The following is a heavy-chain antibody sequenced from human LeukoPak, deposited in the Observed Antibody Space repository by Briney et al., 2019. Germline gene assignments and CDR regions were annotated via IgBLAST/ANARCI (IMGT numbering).Heavy chain of an antibody. CDR1: GFTFSSYW. Sequence: GGSLRLSCAASGFTFSSYWMSWVRQAPGKGLEWVANIKQDGSEKYYVDSAKGRFTISRDNAKNSLYLQMNSLRAEDTAVYYCARDRVGATGYYYYGMDVWGQGTTVTVSS. D-gene: IGHD1-26*01. V-gene: IGHV3-7*01. CDR2: IKQDGSEK. J-gene: IGHJ6*02. CDR3: ARDRVGATGYYYYGMDV.